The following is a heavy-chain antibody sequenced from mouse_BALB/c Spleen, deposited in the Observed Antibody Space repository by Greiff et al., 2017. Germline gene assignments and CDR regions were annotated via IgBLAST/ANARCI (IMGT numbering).Heavy chain of an antibody. CDR2: IVTSDSYT. D-gene: IGHD2-1*01. CDR3: ASIYYGNYIAY. J-gene: IGHJ3*01. CDR1: GYTFTDYW. V-gene: IGHV1-69*01. Sequence: QVQLQQPGAELVMPGASVKMSCKASGYTFTDYWMHWVKQRPGQGLEWIGAIVTSDSYTSYNQKFKGKATLTVDESSSTAYMQLSSLTSEDSAVYYCASIYYGNYIAYWGQGTLVTVSA.